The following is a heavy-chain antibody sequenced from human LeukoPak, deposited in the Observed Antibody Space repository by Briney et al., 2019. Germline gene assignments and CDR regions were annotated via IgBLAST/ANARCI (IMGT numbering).Heavy chain of an antibody. J-gene: IGHJ5*02. V-gene: IGHV4-39*01. D-gene: IGHD2-15*01. CDR3: ARGYCSGGSCYSLGSSWFDP. CDR1: GGSISSSSYY. CDR2: IYYSGST. Sequence: SVTLSLTCTVSGGSISSSSYYWGWLRQPPGKGLEWIGSIYYSGSTYYNPSLKSRVTISVDTSKNQFSLKLSSVTAADTAVYYCARGYCSGGSCYSLGSSWFDPWGQGTLVTVSS.